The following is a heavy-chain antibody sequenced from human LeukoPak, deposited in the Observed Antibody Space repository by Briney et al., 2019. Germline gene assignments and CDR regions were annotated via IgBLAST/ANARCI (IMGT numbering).Heavy chain of an antibody. CDR3: ARSGRGTYYYFDL. CDR2: ISGYNGNT. V-gene: IGHV1-18*01. J-gene: IGHJ4*02. CDR1: SYTFTRYG. Sequence: EASVKVSCKASSYTFTRYGISWVRQAPGQGLEWMGWISGYNGNTNYAQKFQDRVSMTAGTSTSTAYMEVRSLRSDDTAVYYCARSGRGTYYYFDLWGQGTLVTVSS. D-gene: IGHD1-26*01.